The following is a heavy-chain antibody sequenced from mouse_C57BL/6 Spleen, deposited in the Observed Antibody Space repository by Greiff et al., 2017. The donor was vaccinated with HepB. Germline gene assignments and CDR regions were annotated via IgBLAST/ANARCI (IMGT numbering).Heavy chain of an antibody. D-gene: IGHD2-2*01. J-gene: IGHJ4*01. Sequence: EVHLVESGGGLVKPGGSLKLSCAASGFTFSSYAMSWVRQTPEKRLEWVATISDGGSYTYYPDNVKGRFTISRDNAKNNLYLQMSHLKSEDTAMYYCAREELWLRMDYWGQGTSVTVSS. CDR1: GFTFSSYA. CDR3: AREELWLRMDY. CDR2: ISDGGSYT. V-gene: IGHV5-4*01.